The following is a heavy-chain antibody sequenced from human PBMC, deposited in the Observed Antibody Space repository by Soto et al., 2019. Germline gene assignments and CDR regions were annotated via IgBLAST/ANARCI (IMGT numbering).Heavy chain of an antibody. J-gene: IGHJ5*01. CDR3: TKGGLVRRSPHGWIDF. Sequence: SQTLSLTCDISGDSVSSNRAGWSWIRQSPSRGLEWLGRTYYRSKWYFDYAVSVKSRVAINPDTSKNQVSLQLNSVTPEDTAVYYCTKGGLVRRSPHGWIDFRGPGILVTLSS. CDR1: GDSVSSNRAG. V-gene: IGHV6-1*01. D-gene: IGHD3-10*01. CDR2: TYYRSKWYF.